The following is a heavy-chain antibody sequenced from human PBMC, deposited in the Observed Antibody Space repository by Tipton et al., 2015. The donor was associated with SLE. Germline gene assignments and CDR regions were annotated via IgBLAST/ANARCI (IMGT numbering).Heavy chain of an antibody. J-gene: IGHJ4*01. Sequence: GLVKPSETLSLTCAVYGGSFSGYSWSWIRQPPGKGLEWIGQTNPSGNTNYNPSLKSRVTISVDTSNNQLSLKLTSVTAADTAVYYCARGAKERITLVRVRPDYFDYWGQGSLVTVSS. CDR2: TNPSGNT. V-gene: IGHV4-34*01. CDR1: GGSFSGYS. CDR3: ARGAKERITLVRVRPDYFDY. D-gene: IGHD3-10*01.